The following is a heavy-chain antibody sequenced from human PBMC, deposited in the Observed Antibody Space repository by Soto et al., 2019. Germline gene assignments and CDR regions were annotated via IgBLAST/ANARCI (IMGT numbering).Heavy chain of an antibody. V-gene: IGHV3-15*01. CDR1: RLTFSNAW. CDR2: IKSKTEGGTT. D-gene: IGHD3-3*01. Sequence: EVQLVESGGGLVKPGGSLRLSCAASRLTFSNAWMTWVRHTPGKGLEWVGRIKSKTEGGTTNYAAPVKGRFTISRDDSKNTLYLQMNSLKTEYTAVYYCTAGRVTIFGVGHDNWFDPWVQGTLVTVSS. J-gene: IGHJ5*02. CDR3: TAGRVTIFGVGHDNWFDP.